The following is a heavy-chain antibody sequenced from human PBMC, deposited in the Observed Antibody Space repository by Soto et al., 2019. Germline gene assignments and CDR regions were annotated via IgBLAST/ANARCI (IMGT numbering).Heavy chain of an antibody. CDR3: AKGFISGGYCANGICYHFDY. Sequence: QVQLVESGGGVVQPGGSLTLSCAASGFTFSSYGMHWVHQAPGKGLEWVAVMSYDGNNKYYADSVKGRFTVSRDNSRNTQFMQMNSLRVEDTAVYYCAKGFISGGYCANGICYHFDYWGQGPPVTVSS. V-gene: IGHV3-30*18. CDR1: GFTFSSYG. J-gene: IGHJ4*02. CDR2: MSYDGNNK. D-gene: IGHD2-8*01.